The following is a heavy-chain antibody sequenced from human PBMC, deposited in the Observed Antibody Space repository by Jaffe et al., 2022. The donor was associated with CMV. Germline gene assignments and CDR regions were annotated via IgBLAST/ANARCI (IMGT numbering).Heavy chain of an antibody. J-gene: IGHJ4*02. CDR3: ARGVRSSGYYVGYYFEY. CDR2: IIPIYGQV. CDR1: AGTFGSHG. Sequence: QVQLVQSGAEVKKPGSSVKVSCKASAGTFGSHGFNWVRQAPGHGLEWMGRIIPIYGQVNYAQKLQGRVTITADESTGTIYMELSSLRSEDTAIYYCARGVRSSGYYVGYYFEYWGQGTLVTVSS. D-gene: IGHD6-19*01. V-gene: IGHV1-69*18.